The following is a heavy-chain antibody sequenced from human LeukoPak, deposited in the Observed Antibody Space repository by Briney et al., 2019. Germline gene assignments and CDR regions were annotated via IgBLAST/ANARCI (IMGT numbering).Heavy chain of an antibody. J-gene: IGHJ4*02. CDR2: IYYSGST. Sequence: PSETLSLTCTVSGGSISSYYWSWIRQPPGKGLEWIGYIYYSGSTNYNPSLKRRVTISVDTSKNQFSLKLSSVTAADTAVYYCAREGAAAEGFDYWGQGTLVTVSS. V-gene: IGHV4-59*01. CDR3: AREGAAAEGFDY. CDR1: GGSISSYY. D-gene: IGHD6-13*01.